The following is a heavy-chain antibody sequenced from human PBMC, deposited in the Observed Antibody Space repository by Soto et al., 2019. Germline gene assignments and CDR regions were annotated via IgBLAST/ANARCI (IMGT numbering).Heavy chain of an antibody. Sequence: GSLRLSCAVVGMTVSGKKYVAWVRQAPGKGLEWVSGVYDADGKYYADSVKGRFTTSRDGSKTIVYLEMNDLGPEDTAIYYCATWLQREHAYDVWGQGTTVTVSS. V-gene: IGHV3-53*01. CDR3: ATWLQREHAYDV. CDR1: GMTVSGKKY. J-gene: IGHJ3*01. CDR2: VYDADGK. D-gene: IGHD1-1*01.